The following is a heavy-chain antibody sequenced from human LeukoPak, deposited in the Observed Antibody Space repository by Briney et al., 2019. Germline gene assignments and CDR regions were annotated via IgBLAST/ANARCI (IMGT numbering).Heavy chain of an antibody. Sequence: SATLSLPCCGPGGFISSYYWSWIRQPAGKELEWIRRIYTSGSTNYNPSLKSRGSMSVDTSKNQFSLKLSSVTAADTAVYYCAREYSSSWYRGFDYWGQGTLVTVS. CDR2: IYTSGST. D-gene: IGHD6-13*01. V-gene: IGHV4-4*07. CDR3: AREYSSSWYRGFDY. CDR1: GGFISSYY. J-gene: IGHJ4*02.